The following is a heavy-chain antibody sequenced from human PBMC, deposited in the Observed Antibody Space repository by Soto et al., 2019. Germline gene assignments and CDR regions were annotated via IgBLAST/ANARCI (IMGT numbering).Heavy chain of an antibody. Sequence: EVQLLESGGDLVQRGGSLRLSCAASGFTFSSYAMSWVRQTPGKGLEWVSAISGNDGSTYYTDSVKGRFTISRDNSKKTVYLQMNSLRAEDTAVYYCAKDRDITSFGVIARYFDYWGQGTLVTVSS. V-gene: IGHV3-23*01. J-gene: IGHJ4*02. D-gene: IGHD3-3*01. CDR2: ISGNDGST. CDR1: GFTFSSYA. CDR3: AKDRDITSFGVIARYFDY.